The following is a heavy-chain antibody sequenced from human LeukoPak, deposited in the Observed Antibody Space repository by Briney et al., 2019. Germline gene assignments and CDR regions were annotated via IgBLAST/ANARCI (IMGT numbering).Heavy chain of an antibody. Sequence: SETLSLTCTVSGGSISSSSYYWGWIRQPPGKGLEWIGSFYYSGSTYYNPPLKSRLTISVDTSKNQFSLKLRPVTAADTAVYYCARRVGRWFGERAYYYNYMDVWDKGTTVTISS. CDR3: ARRVGRWFGERAYYYNYMDV. D-gene: IGHD3-10*01. V-gene: IGHV4-39*07. CDR2: FYYSGST. J-gene: IGHJ6*03. CDR1: GGSISSSSYY.